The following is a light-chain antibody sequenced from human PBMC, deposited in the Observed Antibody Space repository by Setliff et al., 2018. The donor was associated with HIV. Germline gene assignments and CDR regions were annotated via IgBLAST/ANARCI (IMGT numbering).Light chain of an antibody. J-gene: IGLJ1*01. CDR2: EVT. CDR3: CSNTGSNTYV. CDR1: SSDVGGYNY. V-gene: IGLV2-14*01. Sequence: QSVLAQPASVSGSPGQSIIISCTGTSSDVGGYNYVSWYQQHPGKAPKLIIYEVTNRPSGVSDRFSGSKSVNTASLTISGLQTEDEADYYCCSNTGSNTYVFGTGTKVTVL.